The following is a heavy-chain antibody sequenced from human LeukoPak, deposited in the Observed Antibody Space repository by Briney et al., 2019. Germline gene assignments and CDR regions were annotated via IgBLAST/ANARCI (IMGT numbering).Heavy chain of an antibody. CDR2: MSSGSRYI. V-gene: IGHV3-21*01. D-gene: IGHD3-3*01. CDR1: GFTFSSYS. Sequence: PGGSLRLSCAASGFTFSSYSMTWVRQAPGKGLEWVSSMSSGSRYIYYADSVRGRFTISRDNAKNPLYLLMNSLRAEDTAVYYCARDRPTGASRLFVVQWGQGTLVTVSS. CDR3: ARDRPTGASRLFVVQ. J-gene: IGHJ4*02.